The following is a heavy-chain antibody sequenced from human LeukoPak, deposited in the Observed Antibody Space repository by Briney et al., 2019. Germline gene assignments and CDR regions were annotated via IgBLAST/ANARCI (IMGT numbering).Heavy chain of an antibody. J-gene: IGHJ4*02. D-gene: IGHD3-10*01. V-gene: IGHV1-8*01. CDR3: ARGSGVSYYYGSGSSDFDY. Sequence: ASVKVSCKASGHTFISYDINRVRQATGQGLEWMGWMNPNSGNTGYAQKFQGRVTMTRNTSISTAYMELSSLRSEDTAVYYCARGSGVSYYYGSGSSDFDYWGQGTLVTVSS. CDR1: GHTFISYD. CDR2: MNPNSGNT.